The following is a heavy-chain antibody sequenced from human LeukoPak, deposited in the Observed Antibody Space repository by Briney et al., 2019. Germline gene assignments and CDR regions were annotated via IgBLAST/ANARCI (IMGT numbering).Heavy chain of an antibody. D-gene: IGHD6-19*01. CDR2: IKQDGSEE. CDR3: AGGAGWTSDM. J-gene: IGHJ3*02. CDR1: GFTFSRYW. V-gene: IGHV3-7*01. Sequence: PGGSLRLSCAASGFTFSRYWMNWVRQAPGKGLEWLANIKQDGSEEYYVDSVKGRFTISRDNAQNLVYLQLNSLSSDDTAVYCCAGGAGWTSDMWGQGTLVIVSS.